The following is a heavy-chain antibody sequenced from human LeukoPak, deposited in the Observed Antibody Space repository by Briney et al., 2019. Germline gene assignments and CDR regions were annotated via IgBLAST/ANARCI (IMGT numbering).Heavy chain of an antibody. V-gene: IGHV1-2*02. CDR2: INPNSGGT. CDR1: GYTFTGYY. J-gene: IGHJ4*02. CDR3: ARGLAVVDFCFDY. Sequence: ASVKVSCKASGYTFTGYYMHWVRQAPGQGLEWMGWINPNSGGTNYAQKFQGRVTMTRDTSISTAYMELSRLRSDDTAVYYCARGLAVVDFCFDYWGQGTLVTVSS. D-gene: IGHD3-3*01.